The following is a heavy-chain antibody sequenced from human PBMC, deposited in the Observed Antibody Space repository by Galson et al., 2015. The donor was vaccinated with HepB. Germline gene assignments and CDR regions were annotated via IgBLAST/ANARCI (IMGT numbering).Heavy chain of an antibody. J-gene: IGHJ4*02. D-gene: IGHD3-22*01. Sequence: LRLSCAASGFTVSSGSMSWVRQAPGKGLEWIGYIHYSGSTYYNPSLKSRVTISVDTSKNQFSLRLSSVTAADTAVYYCATITMGVVVINPWGQGTLVTVSS. CDR3: ATITMGVVVINP. CDR2: IHYSGST. V-gene: IGHV4-31*02. CDR1: GFTVSSGS.